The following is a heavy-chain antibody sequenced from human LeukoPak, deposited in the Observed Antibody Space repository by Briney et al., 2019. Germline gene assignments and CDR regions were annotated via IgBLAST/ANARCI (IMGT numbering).Heavy chain of an antibody. V-gene: IGHV1-8*03. Sequence: ASVKVSCKASGYTFTSYDINWVRQATGQGLEWMGWMNPNSGNTGYAQKFQGRVTITRNTSISTAYMELSSLRSEDTAVYYCASSPERSWDYYFDYWGQGTLVTVSS. CDR3: ASSPERSWDYYFDY. D-gene: IGHD1-26*01. CDR2: MNPNSGNT. J-gene: IGHJ4*02. CDR1: GYTFTSYD.